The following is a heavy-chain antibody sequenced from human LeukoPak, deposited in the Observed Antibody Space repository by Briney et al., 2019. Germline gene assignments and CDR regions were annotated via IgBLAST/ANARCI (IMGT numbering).Heavy chain of an antibody. CDR3: ARVWGDYAYFNS. V-gene: IGHV3-48*03. D-gene: IGHD4-17*01. Sequence: GGSLRLSCAASGFTFSSYEMNWVRQAPGKGLEWVSYISSSGSTIYYADSVKGRFTISRDNAKNSLYLQMNSLRADDTAVYYCARVWGDYAYFNSWGQGTLVTVSS. CDR1: GFTFSSYE. CDR2: ISSSGSTI. J-gene: IGHJ4*02.